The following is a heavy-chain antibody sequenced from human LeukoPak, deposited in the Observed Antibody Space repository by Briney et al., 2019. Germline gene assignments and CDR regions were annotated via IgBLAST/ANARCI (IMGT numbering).Heavy chain of an antibody. CDR1: DGSISSYY. CDR3: ARAFNYYDSSGYRTYYFDY. CDR2: IYYSGST. J-gene: IGHJ4*02. Sequence: KSSETLSLTCTVSDGSISSYYWSWIRQHPGKGLEWIGYIYYSGSTYYNPSLKSRVTISVDTSKNQFSLKLSSVTAADTAVYYCARAFNYYDSSGYRTYYFDYWGQGTLVTVSS. V-gene: IGHV4-59*06. D-gene: IGHD3-22*01.